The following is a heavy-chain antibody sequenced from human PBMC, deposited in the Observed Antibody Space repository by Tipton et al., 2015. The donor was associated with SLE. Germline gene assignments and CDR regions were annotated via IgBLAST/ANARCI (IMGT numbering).Heavy chain of an antibody. CDR2: IYTSGST. V-gene: IGHV4-61*02. CDR3: AREPPRGVTAFDI. Sequence: TLSLTCTVSGASLTTDEFYWGWIRQPPGKGPEWIGRIYTSGSTSYDPALKSRVTISLDMSKNQFSLRLTSVTAADTAVYYCAREPPRGVTAFDIWGQGTMVTVSS. J-gene: IGHJ3*02. D-gene: IGHD3-10*01. CDR1: GASLTTDEFY.